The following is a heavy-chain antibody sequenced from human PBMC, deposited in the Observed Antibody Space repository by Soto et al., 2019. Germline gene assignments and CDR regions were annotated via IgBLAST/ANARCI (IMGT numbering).Heavy chain of an antibody. CDR1: GFTFNSYA. D-gene: IGHD5-18*01. V-gene: IGHV3-23*01. J-gene: IGHJ4*02. Sequence: EVQLLESGGGLVQPGGSLRLSCAASGFTFNSYAMSWVRQAPGKGLEWVSAISGSGGSTYYADSVKGRFTISRDNSKNTLYLQMNSLRAEDTAVYYCAKVGTSSTYRYDIDYWGQGTLVTVSS. CDR2: ISGSGGST. CDR3: AKVGTSSTYRYDIDY.